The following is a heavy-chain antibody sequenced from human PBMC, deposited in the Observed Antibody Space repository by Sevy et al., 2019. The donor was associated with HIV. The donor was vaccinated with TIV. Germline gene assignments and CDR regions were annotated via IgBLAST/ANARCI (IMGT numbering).Heavy chain of an antibody. Sequence: GGSLRLSCAASGFTFSNAWMSWVRQAPGKGLEWVGRIKSITDGGTTDYAAPVKGRFTISRDDSKNTRYLQMNSLKTEDTAVYYCTSRITMVRGVLPQYYYGMDVWGQGTTVTVSS. J-gene: IGHJ6*02. CDR3: TSRITMVRGVLPQYYYGMDV. CDR2: IKSITDGGTT. V-gene: IGHV3-15*01. D-gene: IGHD3-10*01. CDR1: GFTFSNAW.